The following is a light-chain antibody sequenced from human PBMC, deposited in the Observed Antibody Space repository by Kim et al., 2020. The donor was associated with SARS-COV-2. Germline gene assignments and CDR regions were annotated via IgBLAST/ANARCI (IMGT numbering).Light chain of an antibody. J-gene: IGKJ4*01. V-gene: IGKV1-27*01. CDR2: AAS. CDR1: QDISNY. Sequence: ASVGDRVTITCRASQDISNYLAWYQQKPGKVPKLLIYAASTLQSGVPSRFSGSGSGTDFTLTISSLQPEDVATYYCQWYNSAPLTFGGGTKVDIK. CDR3: QWYNSAPLT.